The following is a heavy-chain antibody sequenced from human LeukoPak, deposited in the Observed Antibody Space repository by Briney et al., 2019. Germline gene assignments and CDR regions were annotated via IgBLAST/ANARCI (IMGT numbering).Heavy chain of an antibody. CDR3: ARRKNWFDP. CDR2: IYYSGTT. Sequence: PSETLSLTCTVSVGSISSSSYHWGWIRQPPGKGLEWIASIYYSGTTYYNPSLKSRVTISVDTSKNQFSLKLSSVTAADTAVYYCARRKNWFDPWGQGTLVTVSS. V-gene: IGHV4-39*07. J-gene: IGHJ5*02. CDR1: VGSISSSSYH.